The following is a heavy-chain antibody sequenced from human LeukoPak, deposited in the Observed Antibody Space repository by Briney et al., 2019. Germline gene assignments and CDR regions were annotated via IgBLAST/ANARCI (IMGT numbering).Heavy chain of an antibody. V-gene: IGHV3-7*04. D-gene: IGHD3-22*01. Sequence: PGGSLRLSCVASGFMFSRYWMSWVRQAPGKGLEWVANIKEDGSEKYYVGSVKGRFTISRDNAKNSLYLQMNSLRAEDTAVYYCARGYYDSSGYHPFDYWGQGTLVTVSS. J-gene: IGHJ4*02. CDR2: IKEDGSEK. CDR3: ARGYYDSSGYHPFDY. CDR1: GFMFSRYW.